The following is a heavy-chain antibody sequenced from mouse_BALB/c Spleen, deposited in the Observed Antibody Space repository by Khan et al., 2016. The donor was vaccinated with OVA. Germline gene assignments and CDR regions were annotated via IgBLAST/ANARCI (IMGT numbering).Heavy chain of an antibody. CDR1: GYTFTDYV. CDR2: IFPGSGDT. CDR3: ARSGYGSLVY. D-gene: IGHD1-1*01. J-gene: IGHJ2*01. Sequence: QVQLQQPGPELVKPGSSMKMSCKASGYTFTDYVLNWAKQRTGQGLEWIGQIFPGSGDTYYNEKFKGKATLTADKSSNTVYMQLGSLTYEDSAVYFCARSGYGSLVYWGQGTTLTVSS. V-gene: IGHV1-77*01.